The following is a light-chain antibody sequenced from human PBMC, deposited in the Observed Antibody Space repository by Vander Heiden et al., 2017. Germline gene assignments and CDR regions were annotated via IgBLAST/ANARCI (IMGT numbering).Light chain of an antibody. V-gene: IGKV1-8*01. Sequence: AIQLTHSPSSFSASSCDSFTTACRAVNGINSYLAWYQQKPGKAPKLLIYAASTLQSGVPSRFSGSGSGTDLTLTISCLQSEDFATYYCQQYYSYPYTFGQGTKLEIK. J-gene: IGKJ2*01. CDR2: AAS. CDR3: QQYYSYPYT. CDR1: NGINSY.